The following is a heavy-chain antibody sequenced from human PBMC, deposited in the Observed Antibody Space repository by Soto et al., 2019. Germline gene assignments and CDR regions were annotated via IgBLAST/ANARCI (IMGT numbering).Heavy chain of an antibody. CDR1: DWSFSCYY. CDR3: ARDKITYLFDY. CDR2: INQSGSP. V-gene: IGHV4-34*01. D-gene: IGHD3-10*01. Sequence: PSEPLSLTCGVCDWSFSCYYWSCIRQPSGTGLEWIGEINQSGSPNYNPSLKSRVTISVDTSKNQFSLKLTSVTAADTSVYYCARDKITYLFDYWGQGTLVTVSS. J-gene: IGHJ4*02.